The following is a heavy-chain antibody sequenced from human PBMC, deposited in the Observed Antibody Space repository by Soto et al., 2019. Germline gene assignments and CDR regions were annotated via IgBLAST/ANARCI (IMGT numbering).Heavy chain of an antibody. J-gene: IGHJ6*02. CDR1: GFSLSTSGVG. Sequence: SGPTLVNPTQTLTLTCTFSGFSLSTSGVGVGWIRQPPGKALEWLALIYWNDDKRYSPSLKSRLTITKDTSKNQVVPTMTNMDPVDTATYYCAHSIGDSGSYSEYYYYGMDVWGQGTTVTVSS. V-gene: IGHV2-5*01. CDR3: AHSIGDSGSYSEYYYYGMDV. CDR2: IYWNDDK. D-gene: IGHD1-26*01.